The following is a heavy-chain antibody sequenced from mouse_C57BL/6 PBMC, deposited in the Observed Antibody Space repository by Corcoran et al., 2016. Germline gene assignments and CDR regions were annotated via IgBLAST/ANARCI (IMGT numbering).Heavy chain of an antibody. CDR2: INPNNGGT. D-gene: IGHD4-1*01. Sequence: EVQLQQSGPELVKPGASVKISCKASGYTFTDYYMNWVKQSHGKSLEWIGDINPNNGGTSYNQKFKGKATLTVDKSSSTAYMELRSLTSEDSAVYYCARTGTWHYFDYWGQGTTLTVSS. CDR1: GYTFTDYY. CDR3: ARTGTWHYFDY. V-gene: IGHV1-26*01. J-gene: IGHJ2*01.